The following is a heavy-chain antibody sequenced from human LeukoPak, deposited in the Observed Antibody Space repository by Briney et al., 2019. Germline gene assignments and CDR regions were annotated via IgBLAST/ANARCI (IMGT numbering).Heavy chain of an antibody. CDR2: IGSSGGST. CDR3: AKDPSDYVGAFDI. J-gene: IGHJ3*02. V-gene: IGHV3-23*01. D-gene: IGHD4-23*01. CDR1: GFTFSSYG. Sequence: GGSLRLSCAASGFTFSSYGMHWVRQAPGKGLEWVSVIGSSGGSTHYADSVKGRFTISRDNSSNTLSLQMNSLRAEDTAVYYCAKDPSDYVGAFDIWGQGTTVSVSS.